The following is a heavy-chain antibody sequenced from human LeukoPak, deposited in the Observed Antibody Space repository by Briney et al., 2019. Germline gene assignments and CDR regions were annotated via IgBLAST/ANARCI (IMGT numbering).Heavy chain of an antibody. V-gene: IGHV4-34*01. CDR2: INHSGST. D-gene: IGHD3-10*01. CDR1: GGSFSGYY. Sequence: SETLSLTCAVYGGSFSGYYWSWIRQPPGKRLEWIGEINHSGSTNYNPSLKSRVTISVDASKNQFSLKLSSVTAADTAVYYCARDAIGSGSTDYWGQGTLVTVSS. J-gene: IGHJ4*02. CDR3: ARDAIGSGSTDY.